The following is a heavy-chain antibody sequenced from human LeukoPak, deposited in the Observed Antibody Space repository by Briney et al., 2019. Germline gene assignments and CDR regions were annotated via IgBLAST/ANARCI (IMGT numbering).Heavy chain of an antibody. CDR2: INAGNGNT. V-gene: IGHV1-3*03. CDR1: GYTFTNYA. D-gene: IGHD5/OR15-5a*01. J-gene: IGHJ4*02. CDR3: ARGIWSSHSVGYYFDF. Sequence: GASVKVSCKAFGYTFTNYAVNWVRQAPGQRLQWMGWINAGNGNTKYSQEFQGRVTIIRDTSANTVYMELSSLRSEDMAVYYCARGIWSSHSVGYYFDFWGQGTLVTVSS.